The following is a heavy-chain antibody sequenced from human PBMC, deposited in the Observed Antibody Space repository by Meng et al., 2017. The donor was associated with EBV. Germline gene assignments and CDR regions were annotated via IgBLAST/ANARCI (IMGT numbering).Heavy chain of an antibody. J-gene: IGHJ4*02. CDR1: GYTFTGYY. Sequence: GQLVQSGAEWKKPGASGKVSCKASGYTFTGYYMHWVRQAPGQGLEWMGRINPNSGGINYAQKFQGRVTMTRDTSISTAYMELSRLRSDDTAVYYCARVGIAVAGTGDYWGQGTLVTVSS. CDR2: INPNSGGI. D-gene: IGHD6-19*01. V-gene: IGHV1-2*06. CDR3: ARVGIAVAGTGDY.